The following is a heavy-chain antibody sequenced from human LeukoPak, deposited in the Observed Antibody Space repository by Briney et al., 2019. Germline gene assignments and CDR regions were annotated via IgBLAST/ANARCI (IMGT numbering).Heavy chain of an antibody. CDR3: ANPAATVTHEGY. V-gene: IGHV3-30*18. CDR2: ISYDGSNK. D-gene: IGHD4-17*01. J-gene: IGHJ4*02. CDR1: GFTFSSYG. Sequence: GGSLRLSCAASGFTFSSYGMHWVRQAPGKGLEWVAVISYDGSNKYYADSVKGRFTISRDNSKNTLYLQMNSLRAEDTAVYYCANPAATVTHEGYWGQGTLVTVSS.